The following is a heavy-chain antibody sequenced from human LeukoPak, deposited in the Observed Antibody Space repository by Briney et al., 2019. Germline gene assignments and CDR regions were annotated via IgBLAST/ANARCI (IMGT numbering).Heavy chain of an antibody. CDR1: GFTSSRHA. CDR2: ISYDGNTK. CDR3: ASRTGF. D-gene: IGHD1-14*01. Sequence: GGSLRLSYAAGGFTSSRHAMDWVRQAPGKGLEWVALISYDGNTKYSAASLKGRFTISRDNSKNPLYLQMDPLRVEDTPIYYCASRTGFWGHGTLVTVSS. V-gene: IGHV3-30-3*01. J-gene: IGHJ4*01.